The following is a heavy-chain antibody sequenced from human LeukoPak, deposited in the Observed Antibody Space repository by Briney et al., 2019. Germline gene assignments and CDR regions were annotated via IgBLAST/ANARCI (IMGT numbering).Heavy chain of an antibody. CDR1: GGSISSYY. Sequence: SQTLSLTCTVSGGSISSYYWSWIRQPPGKGLEWIGYIYYSGSTNYNPSLKSRVTISVDTSKNQFSLKLSSVTAADTAVYYCARFVDTAMVSFDPWGQGTLVTVSS. CDR2: IYYSGST. J-gene: IGHJ5*02. CDR3: ARFVDTAMVSFDP. V-gene: IGHV4-59*01. D-gene: IGHD5-18*01.